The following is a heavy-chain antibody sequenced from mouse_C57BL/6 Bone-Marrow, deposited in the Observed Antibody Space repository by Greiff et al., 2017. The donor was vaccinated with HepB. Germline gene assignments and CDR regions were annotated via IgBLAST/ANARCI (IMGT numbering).Heavy chain of an antibody. CDR3: ARGAELGRWYFDV. V-gene: IGHV1-18*01. CDR2: INPNNGGT. CDR1: GYTFTDYN. Sequence: VQLQQSGPELVKPGASVKIPCKASGYTFTDYNMDWVKQSHGKSLEWIGDINPNNGGTIYNQKFKGKATLTVDKSSSTAYMELRSLTSEDTAVYYCARGAELGRWYFDVWGTGTTVTVSS. D-gene: IGHD4-1*01. J-gene: IGHJ1*03.